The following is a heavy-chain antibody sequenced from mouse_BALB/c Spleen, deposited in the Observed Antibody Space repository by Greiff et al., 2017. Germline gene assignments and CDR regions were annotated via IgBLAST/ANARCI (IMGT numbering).Heavy chain of an antibody. V-gene: IGHV1-39*01. CDR1: GYSFTDYI. D-gene: IGHD5-1*01. Sequence: EVQLQQTGPELVKPGASVKISCKASGYSFTDYIMLWVKQSHGKSLEWIGNINPYYGSTSYNLKFKGKATLTVDKSSSTAYMQLNSLTSEDSAVYYCARYLGHAMDYWGQGTSVTVSS. CDR3: ARYLGHAMDY. CDR2: INPYYGST. J-gene: IGHJ4*01.